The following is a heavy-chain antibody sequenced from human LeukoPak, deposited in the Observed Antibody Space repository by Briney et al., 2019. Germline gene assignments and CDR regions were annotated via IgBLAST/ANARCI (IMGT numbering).Heavy chain of an antibody. Sequence: GASVKVSCKASGYTFTSYYMHWVRQAPGQGLEWMGIINPSGGSTSYAQKFQGGVTMTRDTSTSTVYMELSSLRSEDTAVYYCARGGKISPIVVVVAATFDYWGQGTLVTVSS. CDR2: INPSGGST. D-gene: IGHD2-15*01. V-gene: IGHV1-46*01. CDR1: GYTFTSYY. CDR3: ARGGKISPIVVVVAATFDY. J-gene: IGHJ4*02.